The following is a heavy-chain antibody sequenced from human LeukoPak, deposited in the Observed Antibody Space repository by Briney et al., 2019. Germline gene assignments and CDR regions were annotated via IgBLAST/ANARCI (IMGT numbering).Heavy chain of an antibody. CDR2: ISGSGDST. CDR3: ARRPYAGAFDI. Sequence: GGSLRLSCAASGFTFSNYAMSWVRQTPGKGLEWVSSISGSGDSTYYADSVKGRFTISRDNSKNTLYLQMSSLRVEDTAIYYCARRPYAGAFDIWGQGTMVTVSS. J-gene: IGHJ3*02. CDR1: GFTFSNYA. V-gene: IGHV3-23*01. D-gene: IGHD4-17*01.